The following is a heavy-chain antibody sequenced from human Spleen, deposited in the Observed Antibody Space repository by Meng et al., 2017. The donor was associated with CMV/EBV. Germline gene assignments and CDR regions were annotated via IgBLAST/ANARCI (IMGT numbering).Heavy chain of an antibody. D-gene: IGHD2-15*01. Sequence: SFSGYYWSWIRQPPGKGLEWIGEINHSGSTNYNRSLKSRVTISADTSRNQFSLNLQSVTAADTAIYYCATLLYCRGSSCSHYYFDHWGQGILVTVSS. J-gene: IGHJ4*01. CDR1: SFSGYY. V-gene: IGHV4-34*01. CDR2: INHSGST. CDR3: ATLLYCRGSSCSHYYFDH.